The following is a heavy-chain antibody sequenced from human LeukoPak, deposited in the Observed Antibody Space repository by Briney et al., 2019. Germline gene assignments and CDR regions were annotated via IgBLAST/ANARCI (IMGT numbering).Heavy chain of an antibody. CDR3: AKSGYSYGYSFDY. V-gene: IGHV3-30*02. D-gene: IGHD5-18*01. J-gene: IGHJ4*02. Sequence: PGGSLRLSCAASGFTFSSYGMHWVRQAPGKGLEWEAFIRYDGSNKYYADSVKGRFTISRDNSKNTLYLQMNSLRAEDTAVYYCAKSGYSYGYSFDYWGQGTLVTVSS. CDR2: IRYDGSNK. CDR1: GFTFSSYG.